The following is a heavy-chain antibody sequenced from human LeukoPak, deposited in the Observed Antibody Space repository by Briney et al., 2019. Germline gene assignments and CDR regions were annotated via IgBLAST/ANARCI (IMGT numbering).Heavy chain of an antibody. CDR3: ARTLRGPYGY. CDR1: GGSINSYY. V-gene: IGHV4-59*12. CDR2: IYYSGST. Sequence: SESLSLTCNVSGGSINSYYWSWIRQPPGKGLEWIGYIYYSGSTNYNPSLKSRVTISLDTSKNQFSLKLSSVTAADTAVYYCARTLRGPYGYWGQGTLVTVSS. D-gene: IGHD3-16*01. J-gene: IGHJ4*02.